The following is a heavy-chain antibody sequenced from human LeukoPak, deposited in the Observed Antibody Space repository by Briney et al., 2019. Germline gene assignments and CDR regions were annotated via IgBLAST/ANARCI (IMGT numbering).Heavy chain of an antibody. CDR3: ARGRGGEGYFDL. Sequence: ASVKVSCKASGYTFTSYDINWVRQATGQALEWMGWMNPNSGNTGYAQKFQGRVTMTRNTSISTAYMELSSLRSEDTAVYYCARGRGGEGYFDLWGRGTLVTVSS. CDR1: GYTFTSYD. J-gene: IGHJ2*01. CDR2: MNPNSGNT. D-gene: IGHD2-21*01. V-gene: IGHV1-8*01.